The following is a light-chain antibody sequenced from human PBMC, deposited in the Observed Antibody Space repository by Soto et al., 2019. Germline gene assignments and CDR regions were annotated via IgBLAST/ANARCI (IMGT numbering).Light chain of an antibody. CDR3: QQYGSSPFT. J-gene: IGKJ3*01. V-gene: IGKV3-20*01. Sequence: EIVLTQSPCTLSLSPGERATLSCRASQTVSSSYLAWYQHKPGQAPRLLIYGASSRATGIPDRFSGSGSGTDFTLTISRLEPEDFAVYYCQQYGSSPFTFGPGTKVDIK. CDR1: QTVSSSY. CDR2: GAS.